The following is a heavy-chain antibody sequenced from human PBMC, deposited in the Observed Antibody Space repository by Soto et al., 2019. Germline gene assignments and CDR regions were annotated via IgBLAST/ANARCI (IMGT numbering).Heavy chain of an antibody. CDR1: GFTFSNSG. Sequence: QVQLVESGGGVVQPGGSLRLSCAASGFTFSNSGIHWVRQAPGKGLEWVAVISYDGSKQYYADSVKGRFTISRDNSKNTVYLQMNSLRAEDTAVYYCARRGYDILTDSSYWYFDLWGRGTLVTVSS. CDR2: ISYDGSKQ. V-gene: IGHV3-30*03. D-gene: IGHD3-9*01. J-gene: IGHJ2*01. CDR3: ARRGYDILTDSSYWYFDL.